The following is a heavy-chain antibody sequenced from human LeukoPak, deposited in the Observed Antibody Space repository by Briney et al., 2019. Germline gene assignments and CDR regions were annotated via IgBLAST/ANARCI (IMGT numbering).Heavy chain of an antibody. CDR2: INTDGSST. CDR3: ARGYHDFWSGYYTGYYMDV. Sequence: PGGSLRLSCAASGFTFSSYWMHWVHQAPGKGLVWVSRINTDGSSTTYADSVKGRFTISRDNAKNTLYLQMNSLRAEDTAVYYCARGYHDFWSGYYTGYYMDVWGKGTTVTVSS. J-gene: IGHJ6*03. V-gene: IGHV3-74*01. CDR1: GFTFSSYW. D-gene: IGHD3-3*01.